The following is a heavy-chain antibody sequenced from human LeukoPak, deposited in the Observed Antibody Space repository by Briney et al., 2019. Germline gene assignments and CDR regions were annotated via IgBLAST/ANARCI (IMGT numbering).Heavy chain of an antibody. CDR2: INPNSGGT. V-gene: IGHV1-2*02. CDR3: ARDQTKQWRNRYLLDP. D-gene: IGHD6-19*01. CDR1: GYTFTGYY. Sequence: PSASVTVSCTASGYTFTGYYMHWVRQAPGQGLEWMGWINPNSGGTNYAQKFQGRVTMTRDTSISTAYMELSRLRSDDTAVYYCARDQTKQWRNRYLLDPWGQGTLVTVSS. J-gene: IGHJ5*02.